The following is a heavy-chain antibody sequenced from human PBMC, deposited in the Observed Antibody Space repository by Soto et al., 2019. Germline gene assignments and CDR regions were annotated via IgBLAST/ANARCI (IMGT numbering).Heavy chain of an antibody. CDR3: ARELPYYVSSDSYLDY. Sequence: SQTLSLTCAISGDSVSGNNDARNRIRQSPSRGLGWKGRTYYRSRWYNDYAVSVKSRITVTPDTSKNQFSLHLNSVTPEDTAVYYCARELPYYVSSDSYLDYWGLVALVTVSS. D-gene: IGHD3-16*01. CDR2: TYYRSRWYN. J-gene: IGHJ4*02. CDR1: GDSVSGNNDA. V-gene: IGHV6-1*01.